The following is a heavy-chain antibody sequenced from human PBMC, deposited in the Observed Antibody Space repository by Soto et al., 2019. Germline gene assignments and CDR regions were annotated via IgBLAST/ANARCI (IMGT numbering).Heavy chain of an antibody. CDR2: IYYSGST. CDR1: GGSISSGGYY. V-gene: IGHV4-31*03. D-gene: IGHD4-17*01. J-gene: IGHJ5*02. CDR3: ARAGRTVTNVRWFDP. Sequence: PSETLSLTCTVSGGSISSGGYYWSWIRQHPGKGLEWIGYIYYSGSTYYNPSLKSRVTISVDTSKNQFSLKLSSVTAADTAVYYCARAGRTVTNVRWFDPWGQGTLVTVSS.